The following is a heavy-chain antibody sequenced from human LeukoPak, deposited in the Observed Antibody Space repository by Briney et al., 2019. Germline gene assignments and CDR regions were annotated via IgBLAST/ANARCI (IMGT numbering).Heavy chain of an antibody. J-gene: IGHJ4*02. D-gene: IGHD3-9*01. CDR3: TREIRYFDWFQADY. V-gene: IGHV3-49*03. CDR1: GFPFWDHS. CDR2: IRSKDYGGTD. Sequence: GGSLRLFCRASGFPFWDHSVLGSRESPGKGRVGVGFIRSKDYGGTDEYAASVKGRFTISRDDSQSVAYLQMDSLKTEDTAVYYCTREIRYFDWFQADYWGQGTLVTVSS.